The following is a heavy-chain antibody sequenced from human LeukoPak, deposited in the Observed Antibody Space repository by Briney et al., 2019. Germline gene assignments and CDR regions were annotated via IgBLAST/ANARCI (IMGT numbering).Heavy chain of an antibody. CDR2: INHSGST. D-gene: IGHD4-17*01. V-gene: IGHV4-34*01. J-gene: IGHJ4*02. CDR3: ARDSPYGDYPRDFDY. Sequence: PSETLSLTCAVYGGSFSGYYWSWIRQPPGKGLEWIGEINHSGSTNYNPSLKSRVTISVDTSKNQFSLKLSSVTAADTAVYYCARDSPYGDYPRDFDYWGQGTLVTVSS. CDR1: GGSFSGYY.